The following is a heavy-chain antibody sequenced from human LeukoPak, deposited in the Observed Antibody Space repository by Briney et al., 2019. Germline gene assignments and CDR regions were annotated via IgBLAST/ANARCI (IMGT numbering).Heavy chain of an antibody. CDR3: AREGHYDSSGYYFDY. CDR2: ISYDGSNK. CDR1: GFTFSSYA. D-gene: IGHD3-22*01. J-gene: IGHJ4*02. Sequence: GGSLRLSCAASGFTFSSYAMHWVRQAPGKGLEWVAVISYDGSNKYYADSVKGRFTISRDNSKNTLYLQMNSLRAEDTAVYYCAREGHYDSSGYYFDYWGQGTLVTVSS. V-gene: IGHV3-30-3*01.